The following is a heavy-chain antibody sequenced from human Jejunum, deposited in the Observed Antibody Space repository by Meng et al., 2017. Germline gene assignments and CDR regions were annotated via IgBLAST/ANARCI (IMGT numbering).Heavy chain of an antibody. CDR2: AST. CDR1: GGSVSRAGYQ. V-gene: IGHV4-61*08. D-gene: IGHD1-26*01. CDR3: ARDHMGSLDY. J-gene: IGHJ4*02. Sequence: QVQLQESGPGLVRPSEPLSLICTVAGGSVSRAGYQWGWIRQPPGKGLEWXGYASTNYNPSLKSRVTISLDTSRNQFSLSLSSVTAADTAVYYCARDHMGSLDYWGQGSLVTVSS.